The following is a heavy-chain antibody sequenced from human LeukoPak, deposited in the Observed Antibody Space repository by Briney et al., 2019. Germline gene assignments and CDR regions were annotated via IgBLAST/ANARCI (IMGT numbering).Heavy chain of an antibody. V-gene: IGHV3-30*04. CDR1: GFTFSSYA. Sequence: QPGGSLRLSCAASGFTFSSYAMHWVRQAPGKGLEWVAVISYDGSNKYYADSVKGRFTISRDNSKNTLYLQMNSLRAEDTAVYYCAADSITMVRGVIFSLALFNYWGQGTLVTVSS. CDR3: AADSITMVRGVIFSLALFNY. D-gene: IGHD3-10*01. J-gene: IGHJ4*02. CDR2: ISYDGSNK.